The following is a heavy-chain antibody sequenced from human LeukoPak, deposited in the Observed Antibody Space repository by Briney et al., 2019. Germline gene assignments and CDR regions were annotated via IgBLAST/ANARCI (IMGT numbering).Heavy chain of an antibody. Sequence: GGSLRLSCAASGFTFSNAWMSWVRQAPGKGLEWVGRIKSKTDGGTTDYAAPVKGRFTISRDDSKNTLYLQMNSLKTEDTAVYYCTTAPHFGHCSGGSCYARDYWGQGTLVTVSS. CDR3: TTAPHFGHCSGGSCYARDY. CDR1: GFTFSNAW. J-gene: IGHJ4*02. V-gene: IGHV3-15*01. D-gene: IGHD2-15*01. CDR2: IKSKTDGGTT.